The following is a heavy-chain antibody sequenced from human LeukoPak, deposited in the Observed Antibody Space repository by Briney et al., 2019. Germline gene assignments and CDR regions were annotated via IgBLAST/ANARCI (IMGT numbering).Heavy chain of an antibody. J-gene: IGHJ4*02. V-gene: IGHV4-61*02. D-gene: IGHD2-21*02. Sequence: PSETLSLTCTVSGGSISSGSYYWSWIRQPAGKGLEWIGRIYTSGSTNYNPSLKSRVTISVDTSKNQFSLKLSSVTAADTAVYYCARVMRYRGGDCQTFDYWGQGTLVTVSS. CDR1: GGSISSGSYY. CDR3: ARVMRYRGGDCQTFDY. CDR2: IYTSGST.